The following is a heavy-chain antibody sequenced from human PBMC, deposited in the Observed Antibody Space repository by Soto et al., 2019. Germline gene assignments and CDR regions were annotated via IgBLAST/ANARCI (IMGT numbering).Heavy chain of an antibody. CDR3: ARARFCTSTSCYHYFDF. V-gene: IGHV4-59*01. CDR2: IYNNGRT. Sequence: PSETLSLTCTVPGGSISSSAWSWIRQPPGRGLEGIGYIYNNGRTDYNPSLKSRVTISVDTSKNHFSLKQSSVTPADTAVYYCARARFCTSTSCYHYFDFWGQGTLVTVSS. D-gene: IGHD2-2*01. J-gene: IGHJ4*02. CDR1: GGSISSSA.